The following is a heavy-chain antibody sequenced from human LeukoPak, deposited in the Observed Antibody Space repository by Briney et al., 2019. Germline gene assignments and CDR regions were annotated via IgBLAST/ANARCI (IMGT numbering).Heavy chain of an antibody. V-gene: IGHV3-21*01. CDR1: GFTFSSYS. CDR3: AKDKIAVAGRGFDY. J-gene: IGHJ4*02. CDR2: ISSSSSYI. Sequence: PGGSLRLSCAASGFTFSSYSMNWVRQAPGKGLEWVSSISSSSSYIYYADSVKGRFTISRDNAKNSLYLQMNSLRAEDTAVYYCAKDKIAVAGRGFDYWGQGTLVTVSS. D-gene: IGHD6-19*01.